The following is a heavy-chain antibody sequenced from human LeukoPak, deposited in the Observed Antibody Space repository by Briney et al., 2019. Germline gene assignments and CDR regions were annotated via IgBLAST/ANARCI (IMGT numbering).Heavy chain of an antibody. D-gene: IGHD2-2*01. Sequence: PSETLSLTCTVSGGSISSGDYYWSWIRQPPGKGLEWIRYIYYSGSTYYNPSLKSRVTISVDTSKNQFSLKLSSVTAADTAVYYCARWMGRYQLLQFDYWGQGTLVTVSS. V-gene: IGHV4-30-4*01. CDR1: GGSISSGDYY. CDR2: IYYSGST. J-gene: IGHJ4*02. CDR3: ARWMGRYQLLQFDY.